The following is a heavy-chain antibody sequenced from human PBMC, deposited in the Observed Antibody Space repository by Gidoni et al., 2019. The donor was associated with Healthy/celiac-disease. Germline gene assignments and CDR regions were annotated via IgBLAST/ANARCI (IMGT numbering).Heavy chain of an antibody. CDR2: ISYDGSNK. Sequence: QVQLVESGGGVVQPGRSLRLSCAASGCTYSSYAMHWVRQAPGKGLEWVAVISYDGSNKYYADSVKGRFTISRDNSKNTLYLQMNSLRAEDTAVYYCARPPDRLDSLFDYWGQGTLVTVSS. D-gene: IGHD2-2*03. V-gene: IGHV3-30*01. CDR1: GCTYSSYA. CDR3: ARPPDRLDSLFDY. J-gene: IGHJ4*02.